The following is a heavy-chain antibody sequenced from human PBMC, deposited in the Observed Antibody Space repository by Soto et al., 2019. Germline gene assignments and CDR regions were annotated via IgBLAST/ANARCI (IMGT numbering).Heavy chain of an antibody. J-gene: IGHJ4*02. CDR3: ARGEDTAMVNCFDY. Sequence: SETLSLTCTVSGGSISSYYWSWIRQPPGKGLEWIGYIYYSGSTNYNPSLKSRVTISVDTSKNQFSLKLNSVTAADTAVYYCARGEDTAMVNCFDYWGQGTLVTVSS. CDR1: GGSISSYY. CDR2: IYYSGST. V-gene: IGHV4-59*12. D-gene: IGHD5-18*01.